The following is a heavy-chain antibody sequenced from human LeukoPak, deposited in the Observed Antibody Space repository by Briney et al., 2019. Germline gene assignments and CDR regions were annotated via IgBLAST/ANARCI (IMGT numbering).Heavy chain of an antibody. V-gene: IGHV4-59*01. D-gene: IGHD3-22*01. CDR1: GGSISSYY. J-gene: IGHJ3*02. CDR3: ARVSPRYYDSSGYNDAFDI. CDR2: IYYSGST. Sequence: SETLSLTCTASGGSISSYYWSWIRQPPGKGLEWIGYIYYSGSTNYNPYLMSRVTISVDTSKDQFSLKLSSVTAADTAVYYCARVSPRYYDSSGYNDAFDIWGQGTMVTVSS.